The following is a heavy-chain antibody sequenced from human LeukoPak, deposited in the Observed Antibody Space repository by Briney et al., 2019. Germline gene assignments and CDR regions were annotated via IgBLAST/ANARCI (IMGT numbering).Heavy chain of an antibody. CDR2: IYSGTT. Sequence: PGGSLRLSCVASGFSFSSYWMSWVRQAPGKGLEWVSFIYSGTTHYSDSVKGRFTISRDNSKNTLYLQMNSLRAEDTAVYYCARRAGAYSHPYDYWGQGTLVTVSS. CDR1: GFSFSSYW. CDR3: ARRAGAYSHPYDY. J-gene: IGHJ4*02. V-gene: IGHV3-53*01. D-gene: IGHD4/OR15-4a*01.